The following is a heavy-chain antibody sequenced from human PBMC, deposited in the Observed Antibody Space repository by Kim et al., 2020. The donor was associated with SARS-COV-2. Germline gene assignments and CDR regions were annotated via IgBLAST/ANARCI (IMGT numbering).Heavy chain of an antibody. CDR3: AKLMTTSSYSAMDV. V-gene: IGHV3-23*05. D-gene: IGHD2-2*01. Sequence: YADPVGGRLTIARDNSRSTLSLQMTSLRADDTAVYYCAKLMTTSSYSAMDVWGQGTTVTVSS. J-gene: IGHJ6*02.